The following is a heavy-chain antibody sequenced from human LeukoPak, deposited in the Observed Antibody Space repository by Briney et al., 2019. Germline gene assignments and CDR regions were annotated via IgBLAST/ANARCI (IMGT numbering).Heavy chain of an antibody. CDR2: IAYDGSNR. Sequence: PGRSLRLSCAASGFTFSHFAMHWVRQAPGKGLEWVAVIAYDGSNRYYVDSVKGRFTISRDNSKNTLYLHMNSLRAEDTAIYYCAREEYGDYYFDYWGQGTLVTVSS. D-gene: IGHD2-21*02. CDR1: GFTFSHFA. J-gene: IGHJ4*02. CDR3: AREEYGDYYFDY. V-gene: IGHV3-30-3*01.